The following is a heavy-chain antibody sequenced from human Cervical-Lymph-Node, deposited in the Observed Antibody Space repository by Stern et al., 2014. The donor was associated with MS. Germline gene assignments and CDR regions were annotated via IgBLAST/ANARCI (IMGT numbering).Heavy chain of an antibody. V-gene: IGHV1-3*01. CDR3: AAHYYGMDV. CDR2: INAGNGNT. D-gene: IGHD2-15*01. J-gene: IGHJ6*02. CDR1: GYTFTSYA. Sequence: QVQLVQSGAEVKKPGASVKVSCKASGYTFTSYAMHWVRQAPGQRLEWMGWINAGNGNTKYSQKFQGRVTITRDTSASTAYMELSSLRSYCAYGVVVAAHYYGMDVWGQGTTVTVSS.